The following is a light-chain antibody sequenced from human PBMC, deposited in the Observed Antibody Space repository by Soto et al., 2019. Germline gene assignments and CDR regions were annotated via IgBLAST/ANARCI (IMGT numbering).Light chain of an antibody. CDR2: AAS. CDR1: QTISTY. CDR3: QQSSDIPYT. Sequence: DIQMNQSPSSLSASVGDRVTITCRASQTISTYLNWYQQNPGKAPKLLIYAASSLQSGVPSRFRGSGSGTDFPLTISSLQPEDFATYYCQQSSDIPYTFGQGTKLEIK. V-gene: IGKV1-39*01. J-gene: IGKJ2*01.